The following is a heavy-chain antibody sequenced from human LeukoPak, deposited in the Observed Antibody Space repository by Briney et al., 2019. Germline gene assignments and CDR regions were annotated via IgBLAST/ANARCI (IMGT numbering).Heavy chain of an antibody. CDR3: ARVLYDFWSGPGDY. V-gene: IGHV1-69*13. CDR1: GGTFSSYA. J-gene: IGHJ4*02. CDR2: IIPIFGTA. D-gene: IGHD3-3*01. Sequence: GASVKVSCKASGGTFSSYAISWVRQAPGQGLEWMGGIIPIFGTANYAQKFQGRVTITADESTSTAYMELSSLRSEDTAVYYCARVLYDFWSGPGDYWGQGTLVTVSS.